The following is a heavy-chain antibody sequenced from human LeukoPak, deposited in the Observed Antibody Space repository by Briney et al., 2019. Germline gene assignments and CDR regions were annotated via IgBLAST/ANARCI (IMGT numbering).Heavy chain of an antibody. CDR1: GFTFSSYS. Sequence: PGGSLRLSCAASGFTFSSYSMNWVRQAPGKGLEWVSYISSSSSTIYYADSVKGRFTISRDNAKNSLYLQMNSLRAEDTAVYYCARDVDTAMVEFDYWGQGTLVTVSS. V-gene: IGHV3-48*04. CDR2: ISSSSSTI. J-gene: IGHJ4*02. CDR3: ARDVDTAMVEFDY. D-gene: IGHD5-18*01.